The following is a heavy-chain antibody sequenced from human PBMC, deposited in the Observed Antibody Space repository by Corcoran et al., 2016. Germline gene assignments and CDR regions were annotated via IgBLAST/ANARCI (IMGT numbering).Heavy chain of an antibody. CDR2: IYYSGST. J-gene: IGHJ4*02. CDR3: AREVAAAGTEVDY. D-gene: IGHD6-13*01. CDR1: GGSISSGGYY. V-gene: IGHV4-31*03. Sequence: QVQLQESGPGLVKPSQTLSLTCTVSGGSISSGGYYWSWIRQHQGKGLEWIGYIYYSGSTYYNPSLKSRVTISVDTSKNQFSLKLSSVTAADTAVYYCAREVAAAGTEVDYWGQGTLVTVSS.